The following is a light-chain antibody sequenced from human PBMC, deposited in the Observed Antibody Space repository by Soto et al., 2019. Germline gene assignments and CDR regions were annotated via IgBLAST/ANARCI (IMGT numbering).Light chain of an antibody. CDR3: QQYNKWPPMA. J-gene: IGKJ1*01. CDR2: GAS. V-gene: IGKV3-15*01. Sequence: EIVMPQSPATLPMSPGERATLSCRASQSVSSNLAWYQQKPGQAPRLLIYGASTRATGIPARFSGSGSGTEFTLTISSLQSEDFAVYYCQQYNKWPPMAFGQGTKVEIK. CDR1: QSVSSN.